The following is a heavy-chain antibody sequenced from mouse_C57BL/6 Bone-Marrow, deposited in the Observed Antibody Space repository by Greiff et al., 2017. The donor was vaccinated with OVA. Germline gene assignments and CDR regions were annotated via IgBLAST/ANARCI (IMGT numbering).Heavy chain of an antibody. J-gene: IGHJ3*01. Sequence: EVQGVESGGGLVKPGGSLKLSCAASGFTFSSYAMSWVRQTPEKRLEWVATISDGGSYTYYPDNVKGRFTISRDNAKNNLYLQMSHLKSEDTAMYYCARDGRLRLGSWFAYWGQGTLVTVSA. CDR1: GFTFSSYA. D-gene: IGHD2-2*01. CDR3: ARDGRLRLGSWFAY. V-gene: IGHV5-4*01. CDR2: ISDGGSYT.